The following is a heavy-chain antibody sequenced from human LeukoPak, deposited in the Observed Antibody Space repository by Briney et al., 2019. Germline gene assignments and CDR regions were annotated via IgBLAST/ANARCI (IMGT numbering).Heavy chain of an antibody. V-gene: IGHV3-48*01. D-gene: IGHD6-19*01. CDR2: ISSSSSTI. CDR3: AKGPRYSSGWYFDY. J-gene: IGHJ4*02. Sequence: PGGSLRLSCAASGFTFSSYSMNWVRQAPGKGLEWVSYISSSSSTIYYADSVKGRFTISRDNSKNTLYLQMNSLRAEDTAVYYCAKGPRYSSGWYFDYWGQGTLVTVSS. CDR1: GFTFSSYS.